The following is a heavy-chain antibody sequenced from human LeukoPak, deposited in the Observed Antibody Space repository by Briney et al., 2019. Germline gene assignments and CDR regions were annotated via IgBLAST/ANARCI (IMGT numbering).Heavy chain of an antibody. CDR1: GFTFSSYW. J-gene: IGHJ4*02. Sequence: PGGSLRLSCAASGFTFSSYWMHWVRQAPGKGMVWVSRIKSEGSSTSYADSVKGLFTISRDNAKNTLYLQMNSLRAEDTAVYYCARGSYYYDSSGYSPGAYWGQGTLVTVSS. CDR3: ARGSYYYDSSGYSPGAY. D-gene: IGHD3-22*01. CDR2: IKSEGSST. V-gene: IGHV3-74*01.